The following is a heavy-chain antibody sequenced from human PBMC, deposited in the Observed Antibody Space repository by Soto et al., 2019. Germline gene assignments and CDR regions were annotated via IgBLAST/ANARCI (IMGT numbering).Heavy chain of an antibody. J-gene: IGHJ4*02. Sequence: QVQLVESGGGVVQPGRSLRLSCAASGFTFSTSGMHWVRQAPGKGLEWGAIIWYDGSNKYYADSVKGRFTISRDNSKNTLSLQMNSLRAEDTAVYYCARVSGWSLDYWGQGTLVTVSS. D-gene: IGHD6-19*01. CDR2: IWYDGSNK. V-gene: IGHV3-33*01. CDR1: GFTFSTSG. CDR3: ARVSGWSLDY.